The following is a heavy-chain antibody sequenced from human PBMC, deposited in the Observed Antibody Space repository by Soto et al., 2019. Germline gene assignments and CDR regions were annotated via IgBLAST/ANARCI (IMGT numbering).Heavy chain of an antibody. CDR3: TRDSRLWGSTGWKRENLFDI. V-gene: IGHV1-69*18. J-gene: IGHJ3*02. D-gene: IGHD3-16*01. Sequence: QVQLEQSGAEVKRPGSSVKVSCKTSGGNFNTYPISWVRQAPGHRLEWMGKSIPIFGTPDYAQKFQGRVTINADEATTTVYIELRSLKSDDSAVYYCTRDSRLWGSTGWKRENLFDIWGQGTMVTVSS. CDR2: SIPIFGTP. CDR1: GGNFNTYP.